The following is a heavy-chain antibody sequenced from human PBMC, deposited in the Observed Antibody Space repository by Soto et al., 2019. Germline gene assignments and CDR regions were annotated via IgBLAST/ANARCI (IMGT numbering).Heavy chain of an antibody. CDR3: ARAMRWYDFWSGPQTSRYSYYYGMDV. Sequence: QVQLVQSGAEVKKPGSSVKVSCKASGGTFSSYAISWVRQAPGQGLEWMGGIIPIFGTANYAQKFQGRVTITAAESTSTDYMGRSILQSEDTAWYYCARAMRWYDFWSGPQTSRYSYYYGMDVCGQGTTVTVSS. V-gene: IGHV1-69*12. D-gene: IGHD3-3*01. CDR1: GGTFSSYA. J-gene: IGHJ6*02. CDR2: IIPIFGTA.